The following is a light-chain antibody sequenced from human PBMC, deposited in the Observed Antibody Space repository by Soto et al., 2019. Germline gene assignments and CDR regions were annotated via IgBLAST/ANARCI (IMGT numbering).Light chain of an antibody. CDR2: AAS. J-gene: IGKJ5*01. CDR1: QGISSW. Sequence: DIQMTQSPSSVAASLGDRVTITCRASQGISSWLAWYQQKPGKAPKLLIYAASSLQSGVPSRLSGSGSGTDFTLTISSLEPEDFPVYYCQQRSNWVTFGQGTRLEIK. CDR3: QQRSNWVT. V-gene: IGKV1-12*01.